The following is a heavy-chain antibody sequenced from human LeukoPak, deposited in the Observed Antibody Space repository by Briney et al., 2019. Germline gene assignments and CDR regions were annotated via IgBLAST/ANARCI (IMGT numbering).Heavy chain of an antibody. CDR1: GFTFSSYG. V-gene: IGHV3-30*02. J-gene: IGHJ4*02. CDR2: IRYDGSNK. D-gene: IGHD2-2*01. CDR3: ARGPRVVVVPAAPVY. Sequence: GGSLRLSCAASGFTFSSYGMHWVRQAPGKGLEWVAFIRYDGSNKYYADSVKGRFTISRDNSKNTLYLQMNSLRAEDTAVYYCARGPRVVVVPAAPVYWGQGTLVTVSS.